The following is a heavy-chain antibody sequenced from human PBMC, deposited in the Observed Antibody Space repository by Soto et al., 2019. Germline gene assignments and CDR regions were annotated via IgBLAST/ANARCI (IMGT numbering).Heavy chain of an antibody. V-gene: IGHV1-69*02. CDR1: GGTFSSYT. CDR2: IIPILGIA. J-gene: IGHJ4*02. CDR3: ARGGYSSGPEFDY. Sequence: QVQLVQSGAEVKKPGSSVKVSCKASGGTFSSYTISWVRQAPGQCLEWMGRIIPILGIANYAQTFHGRVTITADKSTSTAYMELSSLRSEDPAVYYCARGGYSSGPEFDYWGQGTLVTVSS. D-gene: IGHD6-13*01.